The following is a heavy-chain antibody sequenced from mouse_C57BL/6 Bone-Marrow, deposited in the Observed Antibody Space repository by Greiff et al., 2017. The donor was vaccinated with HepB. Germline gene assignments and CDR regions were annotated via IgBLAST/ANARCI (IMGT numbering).Heavy chain of an antibody. Sequence: QVQLQQPGAELVRPGSSVKLSCKASGYTFTSYWMHWVKQRPIQGLEWIGNIDPSDSETHYNQKFKDKATLTVDKSSSTAYMQLSSLTSEDSAVYYCSRMGGSSCYFDYWGQGTTLTVSS. CDR2: IDPSDSET. D-gene: IGHD1-1*01. CDR1: GYTFTSYW. CDR3: SRMGGSSCYFDY. J-gene: IGHJ2*01. V-gene: IGHV1-52*01.